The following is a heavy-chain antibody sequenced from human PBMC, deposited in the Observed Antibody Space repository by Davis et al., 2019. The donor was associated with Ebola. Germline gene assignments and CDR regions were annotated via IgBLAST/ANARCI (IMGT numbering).Heavy chain of an antibody. J-gene: IGHJ4*02. D-gene: IGHD3-22*01. CDR3: ARGDSYYDPSGYYAGPEAPDH. CDR2: TYYTGST. CDR1: VASTSSGDYY. V-gene: IGHV4-30-4*01. Sequence: SETLSLTCTSPVASTSSGDYYWGWTRHPPGKGREGIGYTYYTGSTYSSPSLRSRVTISVDTSKNLFSLKLTSVTAADTAVYYCARGDSYYDPSGYYAGPEAPDHWGQGTLVSVSS.